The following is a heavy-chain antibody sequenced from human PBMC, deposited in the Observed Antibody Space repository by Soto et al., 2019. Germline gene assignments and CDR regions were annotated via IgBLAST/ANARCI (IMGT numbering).Heavy chain of an antibody. CDR3: ARHGGYCSSTSCYKGYYYGMDV. CDR1: GYSFTSYW. D-gene: IGHD2-2*01. J-gene: IGHJ6*02. V-gene: IGHV5-51*01. CDR2: IYPGDSDT. Sequence: PGESLKISCKGSGYSFTSYWIGWVRQMPGKVLEWMGIIYPGDSDTRYSPSFQGQVTISADKSISTAYLQWSSLKASDTAMYYCARHGGYCSSTSCYKGYYYGMDVWGQGXTVTVYS.